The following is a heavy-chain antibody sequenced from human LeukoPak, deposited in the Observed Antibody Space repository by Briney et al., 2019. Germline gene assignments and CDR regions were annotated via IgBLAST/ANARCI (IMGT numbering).Heavy chain of an antibody. CDR3: ARDGIMITFGGVIGRGYFDY. CDR1: GFTFSNYG. D-gene: IGHD3-16*01. J-gene: IGHJ4*02. CDR2: ISYDGINK. V-gene: IGHV3-30*03. Sequence: GGSLRLSCAASGFTFSNYGMHWVRQAPGKGLEWVAVISYDGINKFYVDSVKGRFTISRDNSKNTLYLQMDSLRAEDTAVYYCARDGIMITFGGVIGRGYFDYWGQGTLVTVSS.